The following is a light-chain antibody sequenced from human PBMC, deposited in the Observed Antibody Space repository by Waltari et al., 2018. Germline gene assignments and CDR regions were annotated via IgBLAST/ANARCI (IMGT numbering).Light chain of an antibody. Sequence: DIQMTQSPSSLSASVGDRVTITCRASQSISSYLNWYQQKPGKAPKLLIYAASSLQSGVPSRFSGSGSGTDFTLTISSLQPEEFATYYCQQYKSYPWTFGQGTKVEIK. J-gene: IGKJ1*01. CDR1: QSISSY. CDR2: AAS. CDR3: QQYKSYPWT. V-gene: IGKV1-39*01.